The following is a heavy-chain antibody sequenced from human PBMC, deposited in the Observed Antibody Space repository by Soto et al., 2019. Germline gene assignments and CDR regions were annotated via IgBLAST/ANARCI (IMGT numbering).Heavy chain of an antibody. V-gene: IGHV3-21*01. D-gene: IGHD3-3*01. CDR1: GFTFSSYS. J-gene: IGHJ6*02. Sequence: PGGSLRLSCAASGFTFSSYSMNWVHQAPGKGLEWVSSISSSSSYIYYADSVKGRFTISRDNAKNSLYLQMSSLRAEDTAVYYCARGDDFWSGYRGGGMDVWGQGTTVTVSS. CDR2: ISSSSSYI. CDR3: ARGDDFWSGYRGGGMDV.